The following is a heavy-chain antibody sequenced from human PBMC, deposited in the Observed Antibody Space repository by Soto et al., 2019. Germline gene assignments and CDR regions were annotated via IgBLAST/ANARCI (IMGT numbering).Heavy chain of an antibody. CDR3: QGGAVGYNSGPLY. Sequence: QVQLVQSGAEVKEPGSSVKVSCKASGGGNLRDYRTTWVRRAPGQGLEWMGGIIPKLGSANSAQNFQGRATVPAKESANAVHRELGSLKSADSACYYGQGGAVGYNSGPLYGAPGTPVTVSS. CDR2: IIPKLGSA. CDR1: GGGNLRDYR. J-gene: IGHJ4*02. V-gene: IGHV1-69*01. D-gene: IGHD5-12*01.